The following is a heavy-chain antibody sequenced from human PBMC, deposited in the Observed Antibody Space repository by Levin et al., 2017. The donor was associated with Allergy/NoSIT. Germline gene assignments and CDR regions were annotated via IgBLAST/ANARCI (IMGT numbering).Heavy chain of an antibody. V-gene: IGHV4-59*01. Sequence: PGGSLRLSCTVSGGSITTYYWNWLRQTPEKGLEWIGYVYYSGTAHYNTVFKSRVSTSVDTSMNQVSLSLTSVTAADTALYFCARGEPGVNWYFDLWGRGTLVTVSA. CDR3: ARGEPGVNWYFDL. CDR1: GGSITTYY. D-gene: IGHD4-23*01. CDR2: VYYSGTA. J-gene: IGHJ2*01.